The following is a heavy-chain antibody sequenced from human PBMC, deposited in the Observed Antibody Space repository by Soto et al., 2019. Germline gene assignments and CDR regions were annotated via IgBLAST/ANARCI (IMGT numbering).Heavy chain of an antibody. CDR2: ISSSSSTI. V-gene: IGHV3-48*01. J-gene: IGHJ4*02. D-gene: IGHD2-8*02. Sequence: PGGSLRLSCAASGFTFSSYSMNWVRQAPGKGLEWVSYISSSSSTIYYADSVKGRFTISRDNAKNSLYLQMNNPRVEDTAIYYCATDTYCPATCYRGHGNWGQGTLVTVSS. CDR1: GFTFSSYS. CDR3: ATDTYCPATCYRGHGN.